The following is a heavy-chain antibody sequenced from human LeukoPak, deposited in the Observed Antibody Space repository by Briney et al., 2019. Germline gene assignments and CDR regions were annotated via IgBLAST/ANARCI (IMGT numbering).Heavy chain of an antibody. CDR1: GFTFSSYG. V-gene: IGHV3-30*18. CDR3: AKEGYYYDSSGYNYYYGMDV. Sequence: GRSLRLSCAASGFTFSSYGMHWVRQAPGKGLEWVAVIPYDGSNKYYADSVKGRFTISRDNSKNTLYLQMNSLGAEDTAVYYCAKEGYYYDSSGYNYYYGMDVWGQGTTVTVSS. J-gene: IGHJ6*02. CDR2: IPYDGSNK. D-gene: IGHD3-22*01.